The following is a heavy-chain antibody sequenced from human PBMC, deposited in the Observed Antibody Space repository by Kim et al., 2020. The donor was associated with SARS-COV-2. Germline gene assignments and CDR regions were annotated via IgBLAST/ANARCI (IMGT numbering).Heavy chain of an antibody. J-gene: IGHJ6*02. D-gene: IGHD6-13*01. CDR1: GGSISSYY. CDR2: IYYSGST. V-gene: IGHV4-59*01. Sequence: SETLSLTCTVSGGSISSYYWSWIRQPPGKGLEWIGYIYYSGSTNYNPSLKSRVTISVDTSKNQFSLKLSSVTAADTAVYYCARGGGGSSWYRVVMDVWGQGTTVTVSS. CDR3: ARGGGGSSWYRVVMDV.